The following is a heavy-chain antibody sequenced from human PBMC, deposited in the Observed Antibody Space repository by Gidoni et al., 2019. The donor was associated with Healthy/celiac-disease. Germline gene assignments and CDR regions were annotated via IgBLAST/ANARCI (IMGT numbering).Heavy chain of an antibody. CDR2: IWYDGSNK. CDR3: ARDSIARHGMDV. Sequence: QVQLVESGGGVVQPGRSMRLSCAASGFTFSSYGMHWVRQAPGKGLEWVAVIWYDGSNKYYADSVKGRFTISRDNSKNTLYLQMNSLRAEDTAVYYCARDSIARHGMDVWGQGTTVTVSS. CDR1: GFTFSSYG. J-gene: IGHJ6*02. V-gene: IGHV3-33*01. D-gene: IGHD2-21*01.